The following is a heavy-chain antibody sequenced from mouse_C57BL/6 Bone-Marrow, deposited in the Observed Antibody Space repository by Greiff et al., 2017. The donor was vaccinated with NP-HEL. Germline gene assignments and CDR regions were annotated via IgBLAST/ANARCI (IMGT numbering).Heavy chain of an antibody. V-gene: IGHV1-47*01. J-gene: IGHJ2*01. CDR1: GYTFTTYP. D-gene: IGHD2-1*01. CDR2: FHPYIDDT. CDR3: ARGGNYWYYFDY. Sequence: QVQLKQSGAELVKPGASVKMSCKASGYTFTTYPIAWVKQNHGKSLAWIGNFHPYIDDTEYNEKFKNKATLTVEKSSSTVYLELSRLTSDDSSVYYCARGGNYWYYFDYWGQGTTLTVSS.